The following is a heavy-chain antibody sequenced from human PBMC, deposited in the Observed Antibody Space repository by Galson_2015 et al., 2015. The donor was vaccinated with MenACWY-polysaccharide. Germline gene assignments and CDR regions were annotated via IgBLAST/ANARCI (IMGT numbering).Heavy chain of an antibody. Sequence: SLRLSCAASGFSISTYWVHWVRQVPGKGLMWVSRINSDGSSATYADSVRGRLTFSRDNAKNTVYLQLNSLRVEDTAVYYCARGFCSGGTCLRWDDAFDFRGQGTMVIVSS. CDR2: INSDGSSA. V-gene: IGHV3-74*03. D-gene: IGHD2-15*01. CDR3: ARGFCSGGTCLRWDDAFDF. J-gene: IGHJ3*01. CDR1: GFSISTYW.